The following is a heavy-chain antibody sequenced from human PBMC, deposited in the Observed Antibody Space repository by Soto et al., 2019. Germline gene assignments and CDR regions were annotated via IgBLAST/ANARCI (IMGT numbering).Heavy chain of an antibody. Sequence: EVQLVESGGGLVKPGGSLRLSCAVSGITFSNAWMTWIRQAPGKVLEWVGQIKSETDGGTADYAAPVKGRFTISRDDSKTTLYLQMNSLDTEDTARYYCATPRGRGAKTFDYWGQGTLVTVSS. D-gene: IGHD3-10*01. CDR2: IKSETDGGTA. CDR3: ATPRGRGAKTFDY. J-gene: IGHJ4*02. V-gene: IGHV3-15*01. CDR1: GITFSNAW.